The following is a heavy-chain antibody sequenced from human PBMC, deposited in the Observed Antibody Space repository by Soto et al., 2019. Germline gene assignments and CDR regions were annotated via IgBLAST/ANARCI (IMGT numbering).Heavy chain of an antibody. Sequence: QVTLKESGPVLVKPTETLTLTCTVSGFSLSNARMGVSWIRQPPGKALEWLAHIFSNDEKSYSTSLKSRLTISKDTSKSQVVLTMTNMDPVDTATYYCARTRVVTSTTGYSYYMDVWGKGTTVTVSS. V-gene: IGHV2-26*01. CDR2: IFSNDEK. CDR3: ARTRVVTSTTGYSYYMDV. CDR1: GFSLSNARMG. D-gene: IGHD3-22*01. J-gene: IGHJ6*03.